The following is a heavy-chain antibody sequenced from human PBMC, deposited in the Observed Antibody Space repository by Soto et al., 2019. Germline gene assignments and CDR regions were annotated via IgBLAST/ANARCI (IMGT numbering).Heavy chain of an antibody. CDR1: GDTFTGCY. V-gene: IGHV1-2*02. Sequence: ASVKVSCKASGDTFTGCYMHCVRQAPGQGLEWMGWINANSGGTNYAQKFRGRVTMTRDTSISTAYMELSRLTSDDTAVYYCARLRLRFDAFDVWGQGTMVTVSS. D-gene: IGHD3-16*01. CDR3: ARLRLRFDAFDV. CDR2: INANSGGT. J-gene: IGHJ3*01.